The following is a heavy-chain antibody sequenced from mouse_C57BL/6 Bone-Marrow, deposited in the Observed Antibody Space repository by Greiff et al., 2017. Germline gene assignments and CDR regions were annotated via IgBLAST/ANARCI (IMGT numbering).Heavy chain of an antibody. CDR1: GFTFSSYA. D-gene: IGHD1-1*01. V-gene: IGHV5-4*03. Sequence: DVKLVESGGGLVKPGGSLKLSCAASGFTFSSYAMSWVRQTPEKRLEWVATISDGGSYTYYPDNVKGRFTISRDNAKNNLYLQMSHLKSEDTAMYHCARALITTVSYFDYWGQGTTLTVSS. CDR3: ARALITTVSYFDY. CDR2: ISDGGSYT. J-gene: IGHJ2*01.